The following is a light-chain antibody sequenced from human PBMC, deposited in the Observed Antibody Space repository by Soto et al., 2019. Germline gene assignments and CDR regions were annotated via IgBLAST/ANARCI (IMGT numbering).Light chain of an antibody. Sequence: QSVLTQPPSASGSPGQSVTISCTGTSSDVGGYNYVSWYQQHPGKAPKLMIYEVTKRPSGVPDRFSGSKSGNTASLTVSGLQAEDEADYYCSSFAGNYEVVVFGGGTKVTVL. CDR3: SSFAGNYEVVV. CDR1: SSDVGGYNY. CDR2: EVT. J-gene: IGLJ2*01. V-gene: IGLV2-8*01.